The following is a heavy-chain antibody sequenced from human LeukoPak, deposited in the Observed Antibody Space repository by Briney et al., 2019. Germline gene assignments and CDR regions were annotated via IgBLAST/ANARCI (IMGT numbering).Heavy chain of an antibody. CDR2: INPNSGGT. D-gene: IGHD2-21*02. Sequence: ASVKVSCKASGYTFTDYYMHWVRQAPGQGLEWMGWINPNSGGTNYAQKFQGRVTMTRDTSISTAYMELSRLRSDDTAVYYCARDLGAYCGGDCYSWPPSFDYWGQGTLVTVSS. CDR3: ARDLGAYCGGDCYSWPPSFDY. CDR1: GYTFTDYY. J-gene: IGHJ4*02. V-gene: IGHV1-2*02.